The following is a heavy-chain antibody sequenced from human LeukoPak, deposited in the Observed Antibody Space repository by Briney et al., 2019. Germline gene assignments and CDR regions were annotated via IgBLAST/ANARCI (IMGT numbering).Heavy chain of an antibody. Sequence: ASVKVSCKASGYTFNGYYLHWVRQAPGQGLEWMGWINPNSGGTNYAQKFQGRVTMTRDTSISTAYMELSRLRSDDTAVYYCARAQGIAVAGRRSWFDPWGQGTLVTVSS. CDR1: GYTFNGYY. D-gene: IGHD6-19*01. CDR2: INPNSGGT. V-gene: IGHV1-2*02. CDR3: ARAQGIAVAGRRSWFDP. J-gene: IGHJ5*02.